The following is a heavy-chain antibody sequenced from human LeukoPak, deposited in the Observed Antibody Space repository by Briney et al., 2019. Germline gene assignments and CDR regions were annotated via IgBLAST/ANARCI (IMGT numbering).Heavy chain of an antibody. J-gene: IGHJ4*02. CDR3: ARERMYSGSGSTYPYYDY. Sequence: PGGSLRLSCAASGFIFSSCWMSWVRQSPGKGLEWVANIKPDGSEKYYVDSVKGRFTISRDNAKIALYLEMNSLRVGDTAVYYCARERMYSGSGSTYPYYDYWGQGTLVTVSS. D-gene: IGHD3-10*01. V-gene: IGHV3-7*01. CDR1: GFIFSSCW. CDR2: IKPDGSEK.